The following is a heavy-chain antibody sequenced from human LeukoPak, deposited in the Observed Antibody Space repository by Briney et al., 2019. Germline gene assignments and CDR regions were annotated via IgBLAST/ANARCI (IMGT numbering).Heavy chain of an antibody. CDR3: ARDVSWGSGIDY. Sequence: PGGSLRLSCAASGFTFSSYAMSWVRQAPGKGLEWVSAISGSGGSTYYADSVKGRFTISRDNSKNTLYLQMNSLRAEDTAVYYCARDVSWGSGIDYWGQGTLVTVSS. V-gene: IGHV3-23*01. CDR1: GFTFSSYA. D-gene: IGHD7-27*01. CDR2: ISGSGGST. J-gene: IGHJ4*02.